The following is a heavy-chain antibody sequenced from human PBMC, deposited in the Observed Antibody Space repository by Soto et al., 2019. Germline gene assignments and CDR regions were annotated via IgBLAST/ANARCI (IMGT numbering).Heavy chain of an antibody. J-gene: IGHJ6*02. Sequence: SLKISCVASAFSSHHHAIHWVRQGPGKGLEWVSGIHWNSGATGYADSVKGRFTIFKDNVKNSVYLQMNSLRTDDTAFYYCTEDILPGGADVWGQGTTVTVSS. D-gene: IGHD3-16*01. CDR3: TEDILPGGADV. V-gene: IGHV3-9*02. CDR1: AFSSHHHA. CDR2: IHWNSGAT.